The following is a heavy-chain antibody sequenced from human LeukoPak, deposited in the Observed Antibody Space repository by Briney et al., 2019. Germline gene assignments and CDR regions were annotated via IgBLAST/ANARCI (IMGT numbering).Heavy chain of an antibody. D-gene: IGHD3-3*01. V-gene: IGHV1-18*01. CDR2: ISAYNGNT. CDR1: GGTFSSYA. CDR3: AREPNYDFWSGYSPNFDY. J-gene: IGHJ4*02. Sequence: GSSVKVSCKASGGTFSSYAISWVRQAPGQGLEWMGWISAYNGNTNYAQKLQGRVTMTTDTSTSTAYMELRSLRSDDTAVYYCAREPNYDFWSGYSPNFDYWGQGTLVTVSS.